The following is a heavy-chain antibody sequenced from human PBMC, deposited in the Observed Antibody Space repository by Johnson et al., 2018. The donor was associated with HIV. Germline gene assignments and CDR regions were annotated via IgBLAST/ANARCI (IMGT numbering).Heavy chain of an antibody. V-gene: IGHV3-13*01. CDR3: ARPQGTGDAFEI. D-gene: IGHD1-1*01. Sequence: EVQLVESGGGLVQPGGSLRLSCAASGFTFSSYDMHWVRQATGKGLEWVSAIGTAGDTYYPGSVKGRFTISRENAKNTLYLQMNSLRAEDTAVYYCARPQGTGDAFEIRGQGTMVTVSS. J-gene: IGHJ3*02. CDR2: IGTAGDT. CDR1: GFTFSSYD.